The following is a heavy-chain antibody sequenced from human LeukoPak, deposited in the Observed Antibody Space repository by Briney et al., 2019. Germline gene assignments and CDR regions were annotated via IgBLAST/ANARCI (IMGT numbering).Heavy chain of an antibody. J-gene: IGHJ6*02. V-gene: IGHV4-31*03. CDR2: VYYSGST. CDR1: GGSISSGSYY. Sequence: SQTLSLTCTVSGGSISSGSYYWSWVRQHPGKGLEWIGYVYYSGSTYYNPSLKSRVTISADTSKNQFSLKLSSVTAADTAVYYCARDAPSVPDYDFWSTKGGYYYYGMDVWGQGTTVTVSS. CDR3: ARDAPSVPDYDFWSTKGGYYYYGMDV. D-gene: IGHD3-3*01.